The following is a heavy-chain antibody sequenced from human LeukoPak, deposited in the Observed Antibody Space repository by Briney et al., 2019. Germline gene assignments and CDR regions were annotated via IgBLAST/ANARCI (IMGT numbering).Heavy chain of an antibody. J-gene: IGHJ5*02. CDR2: ISAYNGNT. CDR1: GYTFTSYG. CDR3: ARERREYYYDSSGYAP. V-gene: IGHV1-18*01. Sequence: ASVKVSCKASGYTFTSYGISWVRQAPGQGLEWMGWISAYNGNTNYAQKLQGRVTMTTDTSTSTAYMELSSLRSEDTAVYYCARERREYYYDSSGYAPWGQGTLVTVSS. D-gene: IGHD3-22*01.